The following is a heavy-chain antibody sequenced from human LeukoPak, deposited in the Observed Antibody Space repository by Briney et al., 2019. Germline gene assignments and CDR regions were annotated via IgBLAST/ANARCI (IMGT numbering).Heavy chain of an antibody. V-gene: IGHV4-59*08. Sequence: PSETLSLTCTVSGGSISNNYWSWIRQPPGKGLEWIGYIYYTGGTNYTPSLQSRVTMSVDTSKNQFSLKLSSVTAADAAVYYCARLPPASYWLDPWGQGTLVTVSS. J-gene: IGHJ5*02. CDR1: GGSISNNY. CDR3: ARLPPASYWLDP. CDR2: IYYTGGT. D-gene: IGHD2-2*01.